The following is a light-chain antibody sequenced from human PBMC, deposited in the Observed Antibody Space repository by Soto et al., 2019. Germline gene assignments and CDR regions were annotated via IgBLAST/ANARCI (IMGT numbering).Light chain of an antibody. J-gene: IGKJ1*01. V-gene: IGKV3-11*01. CDR3: QQYNEWPRT. CDR2: DAS. CDR1: QSLINY. Sequence: EIVLTQSPATLSLSPGERATLSCRASQSLINYLAWYQQKPGQAPRLLIYDASSRATGIPARFSGSGSGTDFTLIISSLQSEDFAVFYCQQYNEWPRTFGQGTKVDIK.